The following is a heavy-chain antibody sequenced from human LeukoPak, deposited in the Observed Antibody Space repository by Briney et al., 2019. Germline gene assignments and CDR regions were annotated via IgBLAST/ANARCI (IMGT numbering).Heavy chain of an antibody. Sequence: PSETLSLTCTVSGGSISSYYWSWIRQPAGKGLEWIGRIYTSGSTNYNPSLKSRVTMSADTSKNQFSLKLSSVTAADTAVYYCASSYYDSSGYPTLHFDYWGQGTLVTVSS. J-gene: IGHJ4*02. CDR3: ASSYYDSSGYPTLHFDY. V-gene: IGHV4-4*07. CDR2: IYTSGST. CDR1: GGSISSYY. D-gene: IGHD3-22*01.